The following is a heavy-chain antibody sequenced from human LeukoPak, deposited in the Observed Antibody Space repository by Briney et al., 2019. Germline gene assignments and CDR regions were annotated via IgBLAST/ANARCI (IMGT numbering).Heavy chain of an antibody. CDR2: INPSGGST. Sequence: ASVKVSRKASGYTFTSYYVHWVRQAPGQGLEWMGIINPSGGSTSYAQKFQGRVTMTRDTSTSTVYMELSSLRSEDTAVYYCARDFMAPNDAFDIWGQGTMVTVSS. V-gene: IGHV1-46*01. D-gene: IGHD3-10*01. J-gene: IGHJ3*02. CDR3: ARDFMAPNDAFDI. CDR1: GYTFTSYY.